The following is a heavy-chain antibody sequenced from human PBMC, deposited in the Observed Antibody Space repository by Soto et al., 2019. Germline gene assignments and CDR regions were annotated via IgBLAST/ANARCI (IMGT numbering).Heavy chain of an antibody. Sequence: GGSLRLSCAASGFTFSSYGMNWVRQAPGKGLEWVSSIDGSSSYIYYADSVRGRFTISRDNAQNSLYLQMNSLRAEDTAVYFCARGPPKAAAGTDDYWGRGTLVTVSS. CDR1: GFTFSSYG. D-gene: IGHD6-13*01. CDR3: ARGPPKAAAGTDDY. J-gene: IGHJ4*02. CDR2: IDGSSSYI. V-gene: IGHV3-21*01.